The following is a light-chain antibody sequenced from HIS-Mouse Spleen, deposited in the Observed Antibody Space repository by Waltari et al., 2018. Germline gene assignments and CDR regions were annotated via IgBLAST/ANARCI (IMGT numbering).Light chain of an antibody. Sequence: SYELTQPPSGSVSPGHTARITCSGDALPKKSAYWYQQNSGQAPVLVIYEDSKRPSGIPERFSGSSSGTMATLTISGAQVEDEADYYCYSTDSSGNHRVFGGGTKLTVL. CDR2: EDS. V-gene: IGLV3-10*01. J-gene: IGLJ2*01. CDR3: YSTDSSGNHRV. CDR1: ALPKKS.